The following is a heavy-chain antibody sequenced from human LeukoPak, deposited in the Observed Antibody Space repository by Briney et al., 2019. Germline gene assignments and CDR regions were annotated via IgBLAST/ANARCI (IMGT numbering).Heavy chain of an antibody. CDR3: ARVGGTNYYYYGMDV. CDR2: IYYSAST. V-gene: IGHV4-61*01. Sequence: SETLSLTCTVSGGSVSSGSYYWSWIRQPPGKGLEWIGYIYYSASTNYNPSLKSRVTISVDTSNNQFSLKLSSVTAADTAVYYCARVGGTNYYYYGMDVWGQGTTVTVSS. J-gene: IGHJ6*02. CDR1: GGSVSSGSYY. D-gene: IGHD1-26*01.